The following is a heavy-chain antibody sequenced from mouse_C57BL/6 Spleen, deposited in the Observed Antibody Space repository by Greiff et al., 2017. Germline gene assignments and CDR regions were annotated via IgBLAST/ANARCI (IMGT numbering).Heavy chain of an antibody. CDR3: AKRGKDDYEDWFAY. CDR2: ISSGGSYT. D-gene: IGHD2-4*01. Sequence: DVHLVESGGDLVKPGGSLKLSCAASGFTFSSYGMSWVRQTPDKRLEWVATISSGGSYTYYPDSVKGRYTISSDNASNTLYLQMSSLKAEDTARYYVAKRGKDDYEDWFAYWGQGTLVTVSA. V-gene: IGHV5-6*01. CDR1: GFTFSSYG. J-gene: IGHJ3*01.